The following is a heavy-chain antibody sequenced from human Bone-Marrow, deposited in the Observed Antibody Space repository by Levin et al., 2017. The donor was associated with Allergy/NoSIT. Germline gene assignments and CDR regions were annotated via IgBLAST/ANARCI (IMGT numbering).Heavy chain of an antibody. Sequence: SETLSLTCGVSGGSVNTGDWWSWVRQPPGKGLEWIGQIYRTGSTNYNPSLKSRVTISVDKSKNQLSLTLTSVTAADTAVYYCARDGAARLFYWGRGTLVAVSS. CDR1: GGSVNTGDW. D-gene: IGHD6-6*01. CDR2: IYRTGST. CDR3: ARDGAARLFY. J-gene: IGHJ4*02. V-gene: IGHV4-4*02.